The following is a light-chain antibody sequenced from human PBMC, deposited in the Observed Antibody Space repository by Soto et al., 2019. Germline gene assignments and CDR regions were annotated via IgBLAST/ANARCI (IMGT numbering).Light chain of an antibody. CDR1: QSISSW. J-gene: IGKJ4*01. Sequence: DIQMTQSPSTLSASIGDRVTITYRASQSISSWLAWYQQKPGRAPKLLIQKASSLESGVPSTFSGSGSGTEFTLTISSLQPDDFATYYCQQYNSYPLTFGGGTKVEIK. CDR2: KAS. CDR3: QQYNSYPLT. V-gene: IGKV1-5*03.